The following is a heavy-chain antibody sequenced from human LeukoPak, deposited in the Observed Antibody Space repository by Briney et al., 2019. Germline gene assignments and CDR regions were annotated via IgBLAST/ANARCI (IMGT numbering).Heavy chain of an antibody. V-gene: IGHV3-30*03. CDR1: GFTFSSYG. CDR2: ISYDGSNK. Sequence: GRSLRLSCAASGFTFSSYGMHWVRQAPGKGLEWVAVISYDGSNKYYADSVKGRFTISRDNSKNTLYLQMNSLRAEDTAVYYCARVRGSPSGVGYWGQGTLVTVSS. CDR3: ARVRGSPSGVGY. J-gene: IGHJ4*02. D-gene: IGHD6-6*01.